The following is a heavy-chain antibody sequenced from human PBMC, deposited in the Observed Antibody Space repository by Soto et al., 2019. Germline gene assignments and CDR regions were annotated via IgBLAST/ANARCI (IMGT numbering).Heavy chain of an antibody. CDR2: INPSGGST. V-gene: IGHV1-46*03. J-gene: IGHJ6*02. Sequence: GASVKVSCKASGYTFTSYYMHWVRQAPGQGLEWMGIINPSGGSTSYAQKFQGRVTMTRDTSTSTVYMELSSLRSEDTAVYYCARDDGSSSSWSYYYYYGMDVWGQGTTVTVSS. CDR1: GYTFTSYY. D-gene: IGHD6-13*01. CDR3: ARDDGSSSSWSYYYYYGMDV.